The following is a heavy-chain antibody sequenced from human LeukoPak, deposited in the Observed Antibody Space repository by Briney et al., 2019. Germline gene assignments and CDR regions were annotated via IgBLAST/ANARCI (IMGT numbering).Heavy chain of an antibody. CDR3: AKDEGQQQLEYYFDY. J-gene: IGHJ4*02. V-gene: IGHV3-30*18. D-gene: IGHD6-13*01. CDR1: GFTFSSYG. Sequence: GGSLRLSCAASGFTFSSYGMHWVRQAPGKGLEWVAVISYDGSNKYYADSVKGRFTISKDNSKNTLYLLMNSLRAEATAVYYCAKDEGQQQLEYYFDYWGQGTLVTVSS. CDR2: ISYDGSNK.